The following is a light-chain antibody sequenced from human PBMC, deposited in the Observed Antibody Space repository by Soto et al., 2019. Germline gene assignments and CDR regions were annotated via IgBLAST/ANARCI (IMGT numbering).Light chain of an antibody. V-gene: IGKV3-15*01. CDR2: RAS. J-gene: IGKJ1*01. CDR3: QQYQNLWK. Sequence: IVMTQSPATLSVSPGDTASLSCRAGQTIYSNVAWYQQRPGQAPRLIIYRASSRATGVPARFSGSGSGTEFTLTISSLQSEDFALYYCQQYQNLWKFGQGTKVEIK. CDR1: QTIYSN.